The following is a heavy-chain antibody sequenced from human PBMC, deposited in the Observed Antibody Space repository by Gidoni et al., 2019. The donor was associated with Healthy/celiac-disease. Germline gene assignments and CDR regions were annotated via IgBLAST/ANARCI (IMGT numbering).Heavy chain of an antibody. J-gene: IGHJ5*02. CDR2: IYHSGST. V-gene: IGHV4-38-2*01. CDR3: ARGYYYGSGSYWYNWFDP. D-gene: IGHD3-10*01. CDR1: GYSISSGYY. Sequence: QVQLQESGPGLVKPSETLSLTCAVSGYSISSGYYWGWIRQPPGKGLEWIGSIYHSGSTYYNPSLKSRVTISVDTSKNQFSLKLSSVTAADTAVYYCARGYYYGSGSYWYNWFDPWGQGTLVTVSS.